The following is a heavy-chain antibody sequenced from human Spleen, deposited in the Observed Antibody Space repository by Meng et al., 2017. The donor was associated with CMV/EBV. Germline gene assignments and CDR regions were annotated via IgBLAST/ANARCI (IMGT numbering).Heavy chain of an antibody. J-gene: IGHJ5*02. CDR1: GFNFSNYG. CDR3: ARSRQQQLGWFDP. V-gene: IGHV3-33*01. Sequence: GGSLRLSCAAAGFNFSNYGIHWVRQAPGKGLEWVAIIWYDGSHRYYADSVQGRFTISRDNSKNTLYLQMNSLRDEDTAVYYCARSRQQQLGWFDPWGQGTLVTVSS. CDR2: IWYDGSHR. D-gene: IGHD6-13*01.